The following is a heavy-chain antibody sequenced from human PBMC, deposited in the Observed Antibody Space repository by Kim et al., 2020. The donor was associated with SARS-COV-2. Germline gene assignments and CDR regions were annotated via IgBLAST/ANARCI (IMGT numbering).Heavy chain of an antibody. V-gene: IGHV3-33*01. CDR3: ARERWELPCDY. CDR2: K. D-gene: IGHD1-26*01. Sequence: KYYADSVKGRFTIARDNSKNTLYLQRNSLRAEDTAVYYCARERWELPCDYWGQGTLVTVSS. J-gene: IGHJ4*02.